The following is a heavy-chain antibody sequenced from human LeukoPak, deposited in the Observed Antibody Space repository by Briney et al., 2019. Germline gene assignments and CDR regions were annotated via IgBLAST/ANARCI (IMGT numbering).Heavy chain of an antibody. V-gene: IGHV3-33*08. J-gene: IGHJ6*03. CDR2: ISYDGIDK. CDR1: GFTFSSYA. D-gene: IGHD3-3*01. CDR3: ARGRFGVVTLGYMDV. Sequence: GGSLRLSCAASGFTFSSYAMHWVRQTSGKGLEWVAVISYDGIDKYYVDSVKGRFTISRDNAKNSLYLQMNSLRAEDTAVYYCARGRFGVVTLGYMDVWGKGTTVSVSS.